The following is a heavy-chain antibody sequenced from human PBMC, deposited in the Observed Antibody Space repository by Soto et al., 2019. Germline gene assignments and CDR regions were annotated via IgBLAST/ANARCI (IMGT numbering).Heavy chain of an antibody. J-gene: IGHJ6*01. Sequence: PSETLSLTCTVSGGSISSGDYYWSWIRQPPGKGLEWIGYIYYSGSTNYNPSLKSRVTISVDTSKNQFSLKLSSVTAADTAVYSCARRGSSYGRYYYYGIGVWGRLTRVTVSS. CDR2: IYYSGST. D-gene: IGHD5-18*01. V-gene: IGHV4-30-4*01. CDR3: ARRGSSYGRYYYYGIGV. CDR1: GGSISSGDYY.